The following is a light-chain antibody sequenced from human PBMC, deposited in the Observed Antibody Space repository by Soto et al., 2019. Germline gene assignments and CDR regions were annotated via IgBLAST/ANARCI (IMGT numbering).Light chain of an antibody. V-gene: IGLV2-11*01. J-gene: IGLJ1*01. CDR2: DVT. CDR3: CSFAGSYSYV. CDR1: SSDVGRYDY. Sequence: ALTQPRSVSASPGQSVTISCTGTSSDVGRYDYVSWYQQLPGKAPKLIVYDVTERPSGVPDRFSGSKSGNTASLTISGLQAEDEADYSCCSFAGSYSYVFGTGTKVTVL.